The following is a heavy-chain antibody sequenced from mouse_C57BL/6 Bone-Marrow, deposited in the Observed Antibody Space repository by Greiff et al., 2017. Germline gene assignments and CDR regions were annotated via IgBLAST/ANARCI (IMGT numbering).Heavy chain of an antibody. CDR3: ARETYYYGSSYDMDY. J-gene: IGHJ4*01. Sequence: VQLQQPGAELVRPGTSVKLSCKASGYTFPSYWMHWVKQRPGQGLEWIGVIYPSDSYTKYNQKFKGKATLTVDTTSSTAYMQLSSLTSEDSAVYYCARETYYYGSSYDMDYWGQGTSVTVSS. D-gene: IGHD1-1*01. V-gene: IGHV1-59*01. CDR2: IYPSDSYT. CDR1: GYTFPSYW.